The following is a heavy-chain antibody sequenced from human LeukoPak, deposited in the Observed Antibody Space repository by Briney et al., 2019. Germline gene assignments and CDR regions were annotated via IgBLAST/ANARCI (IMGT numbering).Heavy chain of an antibody. D-gene: IGHD6-6*01. CDR3: ARVWRGGSSALYFDYYMDV. CDR2: INPNSGGT. CDR1: GYTFTGYY. J-gene: IGHJ6*03. Sequence: ASVKVSCKASGYTFTGYYMHWVRQAPGQGLEWMGRINPNSGGTNYAQKFQGRVTMTRDTSISTAYMELSRLRSEDTAVYYCARVWRGGSSALYFDYYMDVWGKGTTVTVSS. V-gene: IGHV1-2*06.